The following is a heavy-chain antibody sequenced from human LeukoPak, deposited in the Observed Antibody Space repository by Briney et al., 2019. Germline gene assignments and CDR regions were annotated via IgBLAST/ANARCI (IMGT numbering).Heavy chain of an antibody. J-gene: IGHJ4*02. V-gene: IGHV4-34*01. CDR1: GGSFSGYY. Sequence: ASETLSLTCAVYGGSFSGYYWSWIRQPPGKGLEWIGEINHSGSTNYNPSLKSRVTISVDTSKNQFSLKLSSVTAADTAVYYCANGGGYYANHFDYWGQGTLVTVSS. D-gene: IGHD3-22*01. CDR3: ANGGGYYANHFDY. CDR2: INHSGST.